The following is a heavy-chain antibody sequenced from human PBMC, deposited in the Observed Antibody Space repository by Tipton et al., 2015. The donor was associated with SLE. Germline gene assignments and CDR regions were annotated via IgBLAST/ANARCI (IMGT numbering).Heavy chain of an antibody. CDR2: ISSSGSTI. CDR1: GFTFDDYA. CDR3: ASCKKSAAGR. V-gene: IGHV3-11*01. D-gene: IGHD2-15*01. J-gene: IGHJ4*02. Sequence: QVQLVQSGGGVVQPGGSLRLSCAASGFTFDDYAMHWVRQAPGKGLEWVSYISSSGSTIYYADSVKGRFTISRDNAKNSLYLQMNSLRAEDAAVYYCASCKKSAAGRWGQGTLVTVSS.